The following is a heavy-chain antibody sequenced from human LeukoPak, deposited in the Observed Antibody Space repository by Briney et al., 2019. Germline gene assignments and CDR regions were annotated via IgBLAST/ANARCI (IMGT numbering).Heavy chain of an antibody. D-gene: IGHD1-26*01. CDR2: VSYDGSNK. J-gene: IGHJ4*02. V-gene: IGHV3-30*03. CDR1: GFAFSSYG. Sequence: GGSLRLSCAASGFAFSSYGMHWVRQAPGKGLEWVAVVSYDGSNKHYADSVEGRFTISRDNSKNTLYLQMNSLRAEDTAVYYCASRSGSYYFFDYWGQGTLVTVSS. CDR3: ASRSGSYYFFDY.